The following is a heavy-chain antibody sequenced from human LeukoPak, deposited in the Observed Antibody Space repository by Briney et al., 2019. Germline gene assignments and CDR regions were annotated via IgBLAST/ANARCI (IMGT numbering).Heavy chain of an antibody. V-gene: IGHV4-31*03. CDR1: GGSISSGGYY. CDR2: IYYSGST. Sequence: SQTLSLTCTVSGGSISSGGYYWSWIRQHPGKGLEWIGYIYYSGSTYYNPSLKSRVTISVDTSKNQFSLKLSSVTAADTAVYYCARGGYHYYYGMDVWGQGTTVTVSS. CDR3: ARGGYHYYYGMDV. J-gene: IGHJ6*02. D-gene: IGHD5-12*01.